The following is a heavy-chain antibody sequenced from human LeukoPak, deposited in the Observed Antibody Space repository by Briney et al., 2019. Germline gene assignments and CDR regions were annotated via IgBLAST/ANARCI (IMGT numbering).Heavy chain of an antibody. Sequence: GASVKVSCKASGYTFTGYYMHWVRQAPGQGLEWMGRINPNSGGTNYAQKFQGRVTMTRDTSISTAYMEPSRLRSDDTAVYYCAREGEWLSYYFDYWGQGTLVTVSS. V-gene: IGHV1-2*06. D-gene: IGHD3-3*01. J-gene: IGHJ4*02. CDR3: AREGEWLSYYFDY. CDR2: INPNSGGT. CDR1: GYTFTGYY.